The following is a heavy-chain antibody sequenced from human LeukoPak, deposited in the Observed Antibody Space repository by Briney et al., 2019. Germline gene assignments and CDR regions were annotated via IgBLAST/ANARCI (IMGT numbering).Heavy chain of an antibody. CDR1: GGSITSYY. CDR2: IHTSGST. D-gene: IGHD3-22*01. Sequence: SETLSLTYTVSGGSITSYYRSWIRLPAGKGLEWIGRIHTSGSTHYNPSLKSRVTMSGDTSKNQFSLKLSSVTAADTAVYYCARGKYYYDSSGYIRFDPWGQGTLVTVSS. V-gene: IGHV4-4*07. J-gene: IGHJ5*02. CDR3: ARGKYYYDSSGYIRFDP.